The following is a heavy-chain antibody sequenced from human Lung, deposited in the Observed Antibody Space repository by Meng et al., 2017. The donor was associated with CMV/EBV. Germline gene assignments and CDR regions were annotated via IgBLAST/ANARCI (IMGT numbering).Heavy chain of an antibody. CDR3: ATGNHCCSSTRCDPGGMDV. V-gene: IGHV1-18*01. D-gene: IGHD2-2*01. CDR1: GYTXTSYG. CDR2: ISAYNGNT. J-gene: IGHJ6*02. Sequence: ASXXVSXKASGYTXTSYGMSWVRQAPGQGLEWMGWISAYNGNTNYAQKLQGRVTMTTDTSTSTAYMELRSLRSDDAAVYYCATGNHCCSSTRCDPGGMDVWXQGTTVTVSS.